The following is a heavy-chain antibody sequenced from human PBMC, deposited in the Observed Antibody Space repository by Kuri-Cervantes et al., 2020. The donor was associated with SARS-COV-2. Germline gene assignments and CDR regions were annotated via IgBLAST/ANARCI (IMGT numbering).Heavy chain of an antibody. CDR2: ISYDGSNK. CDR3: AREGYYDSSGNYAATGMDV. V-gene: IGHV3-30-3*01. Sequence: GESLKISCAASGFTFSSYAMHWVRQAPGKGLEWVAVISYDGSNKYCADSVKGRFTISRDNSKNTLYLQMNSLRAEDTAVYYCAREGYYDSSGNYAATGMDVWGKGTTVTVSS. CDR1: GFTFSSYA. J-gene: IGHJ6*03. D-gene: IGHD3-22*01.